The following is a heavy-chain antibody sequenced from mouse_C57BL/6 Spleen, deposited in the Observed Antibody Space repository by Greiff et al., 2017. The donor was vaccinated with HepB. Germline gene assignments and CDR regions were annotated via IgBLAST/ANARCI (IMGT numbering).Heavy chain of an antibody. Sequence: VQLQQSGAELVRPGASVKLSCKASGYTFTDSYINWVKQRPGQGLEWIARIYPGSGNTYYNEKFKGKATLTAEKSSSTAYMQLSSLTSEDSAVYFCAREGGTRYFDVWGTGTTVTVSS. CDR2: IYPGSGNT. D-gene: IGHD4-1*01. CDR1: GYTFTDSY. J-gene: IGHJ1*03. CDR3: AREGGTRYFDV. V-gene: IGHV1-76*01.